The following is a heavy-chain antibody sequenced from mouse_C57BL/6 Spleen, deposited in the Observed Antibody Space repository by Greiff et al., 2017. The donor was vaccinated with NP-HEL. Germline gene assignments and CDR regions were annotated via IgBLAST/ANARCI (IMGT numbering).Heavy chain of an antibody. Sequence: VQLVESGGGLVKPGGSLKLSCAASGFTFSDYGMHWVRQAPEKGLEWVAYISSGSSTIYYADTVKGRFTISRDNAKNTLFLQMTSLRSEDTAMYYCARSQIYYDYDDAMDYWGQGTSVTVSS. CDR2: ISSGSSTI. J-gene: IGHJ4*01. CDR1: GFTFSDYG. CDR3: ARSQIYYDYDDAMDY. D-gene: IGHD2-4*01. V-gene: IGHV5-17*01.